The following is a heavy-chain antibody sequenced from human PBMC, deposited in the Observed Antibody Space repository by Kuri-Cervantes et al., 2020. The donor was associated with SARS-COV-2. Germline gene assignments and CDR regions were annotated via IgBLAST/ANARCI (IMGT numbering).Heavy chain of an antibody. CDR2: IWYDGSNK. Sequence: GESLKISCAASGFTSSSYGMHWVRQAPGKGLEWVAVIWYDGSNKYYADSVKGRFTISRDNSKNTLYLQMNSLRAEDTAVYYCARGLRRGMGYYYDSSGYETDAFDIWGQGTMVTVSS. V-gene: IGHV3-33*01. CDR1: GFTSSSYG. J-gene: IGHJ3*02. D-gene: IGHD3-22*01. CDR3: ARGLRRGMGYYYDSSGYETDAFDI.